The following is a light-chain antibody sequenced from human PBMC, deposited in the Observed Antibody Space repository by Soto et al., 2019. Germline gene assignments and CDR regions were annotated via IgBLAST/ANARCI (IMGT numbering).Light chain of an antibody. Sequence: DIQMTQSPSTLSASVGDRVTITGRASQSISSWLAWYQQKPGKAPKLLIYDASSLESGVPSRFSGSGSGTEFTLTISSLQPDDFATYYCQQYNSYLTWTFGQGTKV. CDR3: QQYNSYLTWT. CDR2: DAS. J-gene: IGKJ1*01. CDR1: QSISSW. V-gene: IGKV1-5*01.